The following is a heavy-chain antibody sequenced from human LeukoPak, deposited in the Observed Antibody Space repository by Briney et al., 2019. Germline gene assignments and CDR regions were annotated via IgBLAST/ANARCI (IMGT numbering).Heavy chain of an antibody. J-gene: IGHJ4*02. Sequence: ASVKVSCKASGGTFSSYGMSWVRQAPGKGLEWVSAISGSGGSTYYADSVKGRFTISRDNSENTLYLQMNSLRAEDTAVYYCAKDQGATTCYWGQGTLVTVSS. D-gene: IGHD1-26*01. CDR1: GGTFSSYG. V-gene: IGHV3-23*01. CDR3: AKDQGATTCY. CDR2: ISGSGGST.